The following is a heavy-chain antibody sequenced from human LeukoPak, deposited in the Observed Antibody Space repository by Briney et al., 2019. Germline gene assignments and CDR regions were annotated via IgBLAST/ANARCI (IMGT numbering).Heavy chain of an antibody. CDR1: GFTVSSNY. Sequence: GGSLRLSCAASGFTVSSNYMNWVRQAPGKGLEWVAVLYSAGNTFYADSVKGRFTISRDNSKNTLYLQTNSLRAEDAALYYCARLIQPQGAFDIWGQGTMVTVSS. J-gene: IGHJ3*02. V-gene: IGHV3-53*01. CDR3: ARLIQPQGAFDI. CDR2: LYSAGNT. D-gene: IGHD3-16*01.